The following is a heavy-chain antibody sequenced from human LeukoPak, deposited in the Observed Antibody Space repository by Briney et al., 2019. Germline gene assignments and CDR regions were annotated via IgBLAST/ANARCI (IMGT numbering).Heavy chain of an antibody. Sequence: SETLSLTCTVSGAFISSYYWIWIRQPQGKGLEWIGHIYYDGSTYYNPSLKSRVTISVDTSKNQFSLKLSSVTAADTAVYYCAGGSGSYYSFDYWGQGTLVTVSS. V-gene: IGHV4-59*06. CDR3: AGGSGSYYSFDY. J-gene: IGHJ4*02. D-gene: IGHD3-10*01. CDR1: GAFISSYY. CDR2: IYYDGST.